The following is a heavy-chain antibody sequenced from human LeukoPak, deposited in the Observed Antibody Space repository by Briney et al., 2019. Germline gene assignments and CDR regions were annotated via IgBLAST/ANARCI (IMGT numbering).Heavy chain of an antibody. V-gene: IGHV1-69*05. J-gene: IGHJ4*02. D-gene: IGHD3-10*01. CDR2: IIPIFGTA. Sequence: ASVKVSCKASGGTFSSYAISWVRQAPGQGLEWMGGIIPIFGTANYAQKFQGRVTMTRDTSISTAYMELSRLRSDDTAVYYCARSSITMVRGVINPFAYWGQGTLVTVSS. CDR3: ARSSITMVRGVINPFAY. CDR1: GGTFSSYA.